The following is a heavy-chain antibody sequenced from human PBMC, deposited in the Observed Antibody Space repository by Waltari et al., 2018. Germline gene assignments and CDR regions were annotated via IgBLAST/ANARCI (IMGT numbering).Heavy chain of an antibody. J-gene: IGHJ4*02. V-gene: IGHV1-2*06. CDR2: INPNSGGT. Sequence: QVQLVQSGAEVKKPGASVKVSCKASGYTFTGYSMHWVRQAPGQGLEWMGRINPNSGGTNYAQKFQGRVTMTRDTSISTAYMELSRLRADDTAVYYCARDVGWAAAARYYFDYWGQGTLVTVSS. CDR3: ARDVGWAAAARYYFDY. D-gene: IGHD6-25*01. CDR1: GYTFTGYS.